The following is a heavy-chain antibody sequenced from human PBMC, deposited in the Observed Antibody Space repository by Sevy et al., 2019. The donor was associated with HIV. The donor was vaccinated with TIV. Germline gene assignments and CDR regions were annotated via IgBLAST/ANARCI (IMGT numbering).Heavy chain of an antibody. J-gene: IGHJ3*02. CDR1: AGSISSYY. V-gene: IGHV4-59*13. Sequence: SETLSLTCSVSAGSISSYYWSWIRQPPGKGLEWIGYIYYSGTTDYNPSLKSRVTLSQDKSKKVFSLRLRSVTAADTAVYYCARDNAILTPRAFDIWGQGTMVTVSS. D-gene: IGHD3-9*01. CDR2: IYYSGTT. CDR3: ARDNAILTPRAFDI.